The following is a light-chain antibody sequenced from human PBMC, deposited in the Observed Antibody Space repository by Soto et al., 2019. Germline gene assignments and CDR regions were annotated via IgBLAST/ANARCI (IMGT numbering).Light chain of an antibody. CDR1: QSVSSN. V-gene: IGKV3-15*01. J-gene: IGKJ1*01. CDR2: GAS. CDR3: QHYYSWPPWT. Sequence: EIVMTQSPVTLSVSPGERATLSCRASQSVSSNLDCYQQKPAQAARRLIYGASTRATGVTARFSGSGSGTEFTLTISSLLSEDFAVYYCQHYYSWPPWTFGQGTKVELK.